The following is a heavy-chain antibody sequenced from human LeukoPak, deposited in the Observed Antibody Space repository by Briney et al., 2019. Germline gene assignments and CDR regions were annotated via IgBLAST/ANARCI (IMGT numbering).Heavy chain of an antibody. J-gene: IGHJ4*02. CDR3: AGQGRTDYGPFDY. V-gene: IGHV4-31*03. CDR1: GGSISSGGHF. D-gene: IGHD4-17*01. Sequence: SETLSLTCTVSGGSISSGGHFWNWIRQHPGRGLEWIGSIYYSGTTYYNPSLKSRVTISVDTSKSQLSLKLSSVTAADTAVYYCAGQGRTDYGPFDYWGQGTLVIVSS. CDR2: IYYSGTT.